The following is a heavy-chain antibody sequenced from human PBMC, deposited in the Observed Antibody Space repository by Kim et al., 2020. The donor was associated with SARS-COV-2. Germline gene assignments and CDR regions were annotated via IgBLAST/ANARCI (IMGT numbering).Heavy chain of an antibody. D-gene: IGHD5-18*01. V-gene: IGHV3-23*01. CDR3: ANRGYSYGDAFDI. Sequence: YADSGTGRFTISRDNPKKTLYLQMNSLRAEDTAVYYCANRGYSYGDAFDIWGQGTMVTVSS. J-gene: IGHJ3*02.